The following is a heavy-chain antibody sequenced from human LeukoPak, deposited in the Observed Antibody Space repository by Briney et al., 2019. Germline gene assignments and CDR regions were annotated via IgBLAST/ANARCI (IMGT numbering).Heavy chain of an antibody. V-gene: IGHV4-59*01. CDR3: ARTSEGYCRGGSCWDYYYYMDV. Sequence: SETLSLTCTVSGGSLSSYYWSWLRQPPGKGLEWIGYIYYSGSTNYNPSLKSRVTISVDTSKNQFSLKLSSVTAADTAVYYCARTSEGYCRGGSCWDYYYYMDVWGKGTTVTVSS. CDR2: IYYSGST. D-gene: IGHD2-15*01. J-gene: IGHJ6*03. CDR1: GGSLSSYY.